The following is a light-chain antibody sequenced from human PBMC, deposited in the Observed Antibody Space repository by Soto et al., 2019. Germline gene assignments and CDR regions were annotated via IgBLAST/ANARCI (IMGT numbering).Light chain of an antibody. Sequence: EIVLTQSPATLSLSPGERATLSCRASQSVSSYLLWYQQKPGQAPRLLIYDTSNRATGIPARFSGSGSGTDFTLTISSLEPEDFAVYYCQQRINWPPITFRQGTRLEIK. CDR3: QQRINWPPIT. CDR2: DTS. J-gene: IGKJ5*01. CDR1: QSVSSY. V-gene: IGKV3-11*01.